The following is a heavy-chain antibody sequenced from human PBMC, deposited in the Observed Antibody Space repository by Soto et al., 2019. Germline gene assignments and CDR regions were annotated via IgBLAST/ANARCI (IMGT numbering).Heavy chain of an antibody. D-gene: IGHD2-8*02. J-gene: IGHJ3*01. Sequence: QVQLVQSGAAVRKPGSSVKVSCKASGGTLTKYAITWVRQAPRRGLEWMGGIVPVPGTTNYAQKFRGRVTISAAESSSTAYLELSSLRSEDTAVYSCASGVGGLDGSTGGPDYAFDVWGQGTMVIVSS. CDR3: ASGVGGLDGSTGGPDYAFDV. CDR1: GGTLTKYA. V-gene: IGHV1-69*01. CDR2: IVPVPGTT.